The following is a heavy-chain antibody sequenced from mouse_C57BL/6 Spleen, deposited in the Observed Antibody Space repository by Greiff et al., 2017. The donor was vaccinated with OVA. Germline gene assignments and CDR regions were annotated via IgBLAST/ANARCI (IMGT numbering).Heavy chain of an antibody. D-gene: IGHD2-4*01. CDR2: IDPETGGT. CDR1: GYTFTDYE. J-gene: IGHJ4*01. Sequence: QVQLQQSGAELVRPGASVTLSCKASGYTFTDYEMHWVKQTPVHGLEWIGAIDPETGGTAYNQKFKGKAILTADKSSSTAYMELRSLTSDDSAVYYCTVPPYDYDYYAMDYWGQGTSVTVSS. CDR3: TVPPYDYDYYAMDY. V-gene: IGHV1-15*01.